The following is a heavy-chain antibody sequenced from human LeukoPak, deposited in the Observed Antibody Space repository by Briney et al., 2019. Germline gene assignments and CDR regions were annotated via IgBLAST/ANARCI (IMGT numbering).Heavy chain of an antibody. V-gene: IGHV4-34*01. D-gene: IGHD6-13*01. CDR2: INHSGST. J-gene: IGHJ4*02. CDR1: GGSFSGYY. Sequence: SETLSLTCAVYGGSFSGYYWSWIRQPPGKGLEWIGEINHSGSTNYNPSLKSRVTISVDTSKNQFSLKLASVTAADTAMYYCARGVEQQFDHWGQGTLVTVAS. CDR3: ARGVEQQFDH.